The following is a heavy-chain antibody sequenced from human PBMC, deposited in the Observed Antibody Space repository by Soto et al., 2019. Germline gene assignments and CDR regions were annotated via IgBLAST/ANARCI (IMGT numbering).Heavy chain of an antibody. V-gene: IGHV1-8*01. CDR3: AHRKRTITVATYFDY. CDR1: GYTFTSYD. Sequence: GASVKVSCKASGYTFTSYDINWVRQATGQGLEWMGRMNPNSGNTGYAQKFQGRVTISKDTSESQVVLTMTNMDAADTATYFCAHRKRTITVATYFDYWGLGSLVTVSS. J-gene: IGHJ4*02. CDR2: MNPNSGNT. D-gene: IGHD1-7*01.